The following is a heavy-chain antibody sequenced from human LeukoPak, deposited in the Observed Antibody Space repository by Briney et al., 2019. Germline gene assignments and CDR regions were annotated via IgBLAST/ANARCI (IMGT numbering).Heavy chain of an antibody. Sequence: HAGKCLLLSCTASGFTISNYGMHWVRLDPGKGLEWVAVIWYDGSNKYYADSVKGRFTISRDNSKNTLYLQMNSLRAEDTAVYYCARDYYGSGSPLGYFDYWGQGTLVTVSS. CDR1: GFTISNYG. V-gene: IGHV3-33*01. D-gene: IGHD3-10*01. CDR3: ARDYYGSGSPLGYFDY. CDR2: IWYDGSNK. J-gene: IGHJ4*02.